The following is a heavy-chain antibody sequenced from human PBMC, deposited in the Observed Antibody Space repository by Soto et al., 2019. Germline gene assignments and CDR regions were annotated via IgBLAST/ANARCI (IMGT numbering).Heavy chain of an antibody. V-gene: IGHV3-23*01. CDR3: AKGLINGRWYAAD. D-gene: IGHD6-13*01. CDR1: GFTFSSCV. J-gene: IGHJ4*02. CDR2: ITDSGTGT. Sequence: EVHLLESGGGLVQPGGSLRLSCGASGFTFSSCVISWVRQAPGKGLEWVSCITDSGTGTYYADSVKGRFTISRDNSKNTMYLQMNNLRAEDTGVYYCAKGLINGRWYAADWGQGTLGTVSS.